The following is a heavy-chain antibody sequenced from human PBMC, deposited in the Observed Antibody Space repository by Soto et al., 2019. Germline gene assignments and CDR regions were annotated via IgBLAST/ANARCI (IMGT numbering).Heavy chain of an antibody. CDR3: VRDFNCLTPAGGLDLDY. D-gene: IGHD2-2*01. CDR1: PYSYTTYF. Sequence: ASVPVSFNPSPYSYTTYFMNYVRQAPEQGLEWMGIIKPSAGSTHYAQKFQDRVTMTRDTSTNTVYMDLSSLKSEDTAVYYCVRDFNCLTPAGGLDLDYWGQGTLVTVSS. J-gene: IGHJ4*02. CDR2: IKPSAGST. V-gene: IGHV1-46*01.